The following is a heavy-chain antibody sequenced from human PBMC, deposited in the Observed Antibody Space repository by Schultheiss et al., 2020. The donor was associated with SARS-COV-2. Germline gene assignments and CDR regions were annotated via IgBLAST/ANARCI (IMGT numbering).Heavy chain of an antibody. Sequence: SETLSLTCAVYGGSFSGYYWSWIRQLPRKGLEWIGFIYHSGSTYYNPSLRSRLTISVDPSKNQFSLRLNSMTAADTAVYYCARGGGYGDYLYNWFDPWGQGTLVTVSS. CDR2: IYHSGST. CDR3: ARGGGYGDYLYNWFDP. CDR1: GGSFSGYY. D-gene: IGHD4-17*01. J-gene: IGHJ5*02. V-gene: IGHV4-34*01.